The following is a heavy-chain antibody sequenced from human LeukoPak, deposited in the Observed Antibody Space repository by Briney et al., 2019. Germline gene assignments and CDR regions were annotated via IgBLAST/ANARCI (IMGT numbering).Heavy chain of an antibody. CDR3: ARPHFAYDRYFDWLPGRAPVPYYFDY. CDR2: ISAYNGNT. CDR1: GYTFTSYG. J-gene: IGHJ4*02. D-gene: IGHD3-9*01. V-gene: IGHV1-18*01. Sequence: GASVKVSCKASGYTFTSYGISWVRQAPGQGREWMGWISAYNGNTNYAQKLQGRVTMTTDTSTSTAYMELRSLRSDDTAVYYCARPHFAYDRYFDWLPGRAPVPYYFDYWGQGTLVTVSS.